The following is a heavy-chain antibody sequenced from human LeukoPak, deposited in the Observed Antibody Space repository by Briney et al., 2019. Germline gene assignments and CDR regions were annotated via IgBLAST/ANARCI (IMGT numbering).Heavy chain of an antibody. D-gene: IGHD3-16*02. J-gene: IGHJ6*03. Sequence: PSQTLSLTCTVSGGSISSGSYYWSWLRQPAGKGLEWIGRIYTSGSTNYNPSLKSRVTMSVDTSKNQCSLKLSSVTAADTAVYYCARDEAEILRLGELSGRGTYYYYYMDVWGKGTTVAISS. CDR1: GGSISSGSYY. CDR3: ARDEAEILRLGELSGRGTYYYYYMDV. CDR2: IYTSGST. V-gene: IGHV4-61*02.